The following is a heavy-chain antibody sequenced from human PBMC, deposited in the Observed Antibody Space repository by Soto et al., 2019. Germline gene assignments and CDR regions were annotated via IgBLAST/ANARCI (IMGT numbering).Heavy chain of an antibody. V-gene: IGHV4-61*01. CDR3: AMFPVDSYFFYCFDH. J-gene: IGHJ5*02. Sequence: TLSLTCTVSGDSVTSGNYYWTWIRQPPGKGLEWVGHIYYSGSTNYSPSLKSRVTISLNTPNNQFSLKVTSVTAADTAVYYCAMFPVDSYFFYCFDHWGQGTLVTVSS. CDR2: IYYSGST. D-gene: IGHD3-10*01. CDR1: GDSVTSGNYY.